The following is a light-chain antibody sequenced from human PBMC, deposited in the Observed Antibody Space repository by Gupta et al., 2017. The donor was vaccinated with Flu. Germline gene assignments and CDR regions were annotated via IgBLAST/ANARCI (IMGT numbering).Light chain of an antibody. CDR1: QTINTY. CDR2: NVS. J-gene: IGKJ1*01. Sequence: CSLSASVGDRVTITCRASQTINTYLNWYQQKPGKAPNLLIQNVSSLQTGVPSRFSGSGSGTDFTLSISSLQPDDFATYYCQQTYNAPPWTFGQGTKVEFK. V-gene: IGKV1-39*01. CDR3: QQTYNAPPWT.